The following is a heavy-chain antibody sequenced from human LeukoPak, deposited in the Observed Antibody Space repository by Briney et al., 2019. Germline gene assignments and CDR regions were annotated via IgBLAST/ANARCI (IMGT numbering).Heavy chain of an antibody. Sequence: GGSLRLSCVASGFIFSSNAMSWVRQAPGEGLAWVSAITGSGGGTYYADSVRGQFTISRDNSKNTLYLQMDSLRAEDTAVYYCAKRGKTGTTPFDYWGQGTLVTVSS. J-gene: IGHJ4*02. V-gene: IGHV3-23*01. CDR2: ITGSGGGT. CDR3: AKRGKTGTTPFDY. D-gene: IGHD1-7*01. CDR1: GFIFSSNA.